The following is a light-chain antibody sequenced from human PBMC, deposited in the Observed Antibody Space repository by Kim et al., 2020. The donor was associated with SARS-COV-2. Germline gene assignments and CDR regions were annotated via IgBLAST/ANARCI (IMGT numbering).Light chain of an antibody. Sequence: EIVMTQSPATLSVSPGERATLSCRASQSVRSNLAWYQQKPGQAPRLLIYGTSTRATGIPGRFSGSGSGTEFTLTISSLQPEDFAVYYCQQYNNWHTWTFGQGTKVEIK. V-gene: IGKV3-15*01. CDR3: QQYNNWHTWT. CDR1: QSVRSN. J-gene: IGKJ1*01. CDR2: GTS.